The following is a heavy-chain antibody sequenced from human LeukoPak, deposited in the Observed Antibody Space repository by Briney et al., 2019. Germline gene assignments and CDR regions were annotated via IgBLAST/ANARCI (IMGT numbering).Heavy chain of an antibody. CDR3: ARDLTTGLGSYYRDYYFDY. J-gene: IGHJ4*02. CDR2: IIPILGIA. V-gene: IGHV1-69*04. Sequence: GSSVKVSCKASGGTFSSYAISWVRQAPGQGLEWMGRIIPILGIANYAQKFQGRVTITADKSTSTAYMELSSLRSEDTAVYYCARDLTTGLGSYYRDYYFDYWGQGTLVTVSS. D-gene: IGHD3-10*01. CDR1: GGTFSSYA.